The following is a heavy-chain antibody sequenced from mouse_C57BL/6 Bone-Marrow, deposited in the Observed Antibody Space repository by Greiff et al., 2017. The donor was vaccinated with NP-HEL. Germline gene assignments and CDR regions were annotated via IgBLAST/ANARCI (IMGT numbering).Heavy chain of an antibody. CDR3: ATTVVPHWYFDV. J-gene: IGHJ1*03. CDR2: IDPSDSYT. V-gene: IGHV1-50*01. CDR1: GYTFTSYW. D-gene: IGHD1-1*01. Sequence: VQLQQPGAELVKPGASVKLSCKASGYTFTSYWMQWVKQRPGQGLEWIGEIDPSDSYTNYNQKFKGKATLTVDTSSSTAYMQLSSLTSEDSAVYYCATTVVPHWYFDVWGTGTTVTVSS.